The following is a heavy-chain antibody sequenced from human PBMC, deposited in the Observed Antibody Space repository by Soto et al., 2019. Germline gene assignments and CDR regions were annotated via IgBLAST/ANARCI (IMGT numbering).Heavy chain of an antibody. J-gene: IGHJ6*02. CDR3: ARAAREMATITYYYGMDV. CDR2: IIPIFGTA. CDR1: GGTFSSYA. Sequence: QVQLVQSGAEVKKPGSSVKVSCKASGGTFSSYAISWVRQAPGQGLEWMGGIIPIFGTANYAQKFQGRVTITADESTRTDYMELSSLRSEDTAVYYCARAAREMATITYYYGMDVWGQGTTVTVSS. D-gene: IGHD5-12*01. V-gene: IGHV1-69*01.